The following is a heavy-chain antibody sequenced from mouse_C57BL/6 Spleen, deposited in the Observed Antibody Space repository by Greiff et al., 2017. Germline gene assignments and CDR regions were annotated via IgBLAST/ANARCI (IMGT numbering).Heavy chain of an antibody. CDR1: GFTFSDYG. CDR3: ARDYGNDY. V-gene: IGHV5-17*01. Sequence: EVKVVESGGGLVKPGGSLKLSCAASGFTFSDYGMHWVRQAPEKGLEWVAYISSGSSTIYYAGTVNGRFTISRDNDKNTLFLQMTSLRSEDTAMYYCARDYGNDYWGQGTTLTVSS. CDR2: ISSGSSTI. J-gene: IGHJ2*01. D-gene: IGHD1-1*01.